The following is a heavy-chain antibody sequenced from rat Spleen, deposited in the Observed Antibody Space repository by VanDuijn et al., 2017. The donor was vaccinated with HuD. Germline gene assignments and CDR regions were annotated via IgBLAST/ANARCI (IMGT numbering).Heavy chain of an antibody. CDR1: GFIFSHYD. V-gene: IGHV5-7*01. Sequence: EVQLVESGGGLVQPGRSLKLSCAASGFIFSHYDMAWVRQAPKKGLEWVAFLSYDGSSPYYRDSVKGRFTISRDNAKSTLYLQMDSLRSEDTGTYYCARHNSGYGVMDAWGQGASVTVSS. J-gene: IGHJ4*01. D-gene: IGHD4-3*01. CDR2: LSYDGSSP. CDR3: ARHNSGYGVMDA.